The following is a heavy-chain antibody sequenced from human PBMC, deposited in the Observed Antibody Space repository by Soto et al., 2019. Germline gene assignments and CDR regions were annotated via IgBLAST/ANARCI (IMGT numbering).Heavy chain of an antibody. D-gene: IGHD1-26*01. CDR3: AKGMVGATNYYYGMDG. Sequence: GGSLRLSCAASGFTFSSYAMSWVRQAPGKGLEWVSAISGSGGSTYYADSVKGRFTISRDNSKNTLYLQMNSLRAEDTAVYYCAKGMVGATNYYYGMDGWGQGTTVTVSS. CDR2: ISGSGGST. V-gene: IGHV3-23*01. J-gene: IGHJ6*02. CDR1: GFTFSSYA.